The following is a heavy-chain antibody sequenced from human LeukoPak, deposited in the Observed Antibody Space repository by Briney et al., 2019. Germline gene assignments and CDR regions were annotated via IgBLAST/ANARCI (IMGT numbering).Heavy chain of an antibody. J-gene: IGHJ4*02. V-gene: IGHV3-33*01. D-gene: IGHD5-24*01. CDR1: GFTFSTYG. CDR2: IWYDGSNK. CDR3: ARDFMATITDY. Sequence: PGRSLRLSCAASGFTFSTYGMHWVRQAPGKGLEWVAVIWYDGSNKNYADSVKGRFTISRDNSKNTLYLQMNSLRVEDTAVYFCARDFMATITDYWGQGTLVTVSS.